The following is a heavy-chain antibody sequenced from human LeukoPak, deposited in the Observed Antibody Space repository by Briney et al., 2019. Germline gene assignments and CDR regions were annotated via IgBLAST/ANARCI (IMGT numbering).Heavy chain of an antibody. CDR2: IYYSGST. CDR1: GGSISSGGYY. D-gene: IGHD2-21*01. CDR3: ARDRGAGIVDY. J-gene: IGHJ4*02. Sequence: SQTLSLTCTVSGGSISSGGYYWSWIRQPPGKGLEWIGYIYYSGSTNYNPSLKSRVTISVDTSKNQFSLKLSSVTAADTAVYYCARDRGAGIVDYWGQGTLVTVSS. V-gene: IGHV4-61*08.